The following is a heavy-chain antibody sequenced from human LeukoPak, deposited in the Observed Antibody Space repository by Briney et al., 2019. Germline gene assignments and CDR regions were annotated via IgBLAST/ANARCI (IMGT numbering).Heavy chain of an antibody. CDR1: GYAFTGYY. CDR2: INPNSGGT. V-gene: IGHV1-2*02. J-gene: IGHJ3*02. CDR3: AAHDIVVVPAARTDAFDI. D-gene: IGHD2-2*01. Sequence: ASVKVSCTASGYAFTGYYMHWVRQAPGQGLEWMGWINPNSGGTNYAQKFQGRVTMTRDTSISTAYMELSRLRSDDTAVYYCAAHDIVVVPAARTDAFDIWGQGTMVTVSS.